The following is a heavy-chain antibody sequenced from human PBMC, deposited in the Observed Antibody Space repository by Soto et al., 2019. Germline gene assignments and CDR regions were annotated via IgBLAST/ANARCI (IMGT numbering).Heavy chain of an antibody. CDR2: IYSGGST. D-gene: IGHD3-22*01. V-gene: IGHV3-53*01. CDR1: GFNLSSYY. CDR3: ARLNCYDSSCLDASDF. J-gene: IGHJ3*01. Sequence: GGSLRLSCAASGFNLSSYYMSWVRQAPGKGLEWVSVIYSGGSTYYADSVKGRFTISRDNSKNTLYLQMNSLRAEDTAVYYCARLNCYDSSCLDASDFWGQGPMDTVSS.